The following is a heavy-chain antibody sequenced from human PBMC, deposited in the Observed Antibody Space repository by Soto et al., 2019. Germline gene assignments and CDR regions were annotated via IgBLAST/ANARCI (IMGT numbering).Heavy chain of an antibody. CDR1: GGTLSTYT. V-gene: IGHV1-69*02. Sequence: QVQLVQSGTEVKKPGSSVKVSCKASGGTLSTYTINWVRQAPGQGLGWMGRINPILDIADYAQKFQGRVTITADKSTSTAYMELXSLXSXATAVYYXAGAXXXVXXXTAVXHGWFDPWGQGTLVTVSS. J-gene: IGHJ5*02. CDR3: AGAXXXVXXXTAVXHGWFDP. CDR2: INPILDIA.